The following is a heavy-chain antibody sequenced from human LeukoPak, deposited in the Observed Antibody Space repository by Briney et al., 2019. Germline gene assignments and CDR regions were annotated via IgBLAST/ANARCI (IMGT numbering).Heavy chain of an antibody. Sequence: GGSLRLSCAASGFTFSSYWMSWVRQAPGKGLEWVANIKQDGSEKYYVDSVKGRFTISRDNAKNSLYLQMNSLRAEDTAVYYCARTPVTTFYWYFDLWGRGTLVTVSS. D-gene: IGHD4-17*01. J-gene: IGHJ2*01. CDR2: IKQDGSEK. CDR1: GFTFSSYW. CDR3: ARTPVTTFYWYFDL. V-gene: IGHV3-7*01.